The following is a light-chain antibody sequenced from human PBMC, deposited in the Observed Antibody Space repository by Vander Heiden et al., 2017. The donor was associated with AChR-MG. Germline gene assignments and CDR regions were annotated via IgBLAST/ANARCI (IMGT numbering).Light chain of an antibody. CDR3: QQYGSTPVT. J-gene: IGKJ4*01. CDR1: QSVSSSY. V-gene: IGKV3-20*01. Sequence: EIVLTQSPGTLSLSPGERATLSCRASQSVSSSYLAWYQQKPAQAPRLLIYGASSRATGIPDRFSGSGSGTDFTLTISRLEPEDFAVYYCQQYGSTPVTFGGGTKGEIK. CDR2: GAS.